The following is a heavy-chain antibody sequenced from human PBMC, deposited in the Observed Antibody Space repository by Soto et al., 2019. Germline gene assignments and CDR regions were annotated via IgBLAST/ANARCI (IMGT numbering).Heavy chain of an antibody. D-gene: IGHD6-13*01. CDR2: IYPGDSDT. Sequence: GESLKFSCKGSGYSFTSYWIGWVRQMPGKGLEGMGIIYPGDSDTRYSPSFQGQVTISADKSISTAYLQWSSRKASDTAMYYCATRAAAGAGGMDVWGQGTTDTVSS. CDR1: GYSFTSYW. J-gene: IGHJ6*02. CDR3: ATRAAAGAGGMDV. V-gene: IGHV5-51*01.